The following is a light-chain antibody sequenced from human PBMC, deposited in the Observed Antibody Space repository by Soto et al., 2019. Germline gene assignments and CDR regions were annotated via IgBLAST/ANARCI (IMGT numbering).Light chain of an antibody. CDR2: GAS. CDR1: QSVSSSY. V-gene: IGKV3-20*01. Sequence: PGEGVTLSCRASQSVSSSYLTWYQQKPGQAPRLLIYGASTRATGIPARFSGSGSGTEFTLTISSLQPEDFAVYYCQQYGSLSWTFGQGTKVDIK. J-gene: IGKJ1*01. CDR3: QQYGSLSWT.